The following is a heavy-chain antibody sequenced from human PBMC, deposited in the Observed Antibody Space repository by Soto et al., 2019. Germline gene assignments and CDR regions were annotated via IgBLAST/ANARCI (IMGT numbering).Heavy chain of an antibody. J-gene: IGHJ4*02. CDR3: TTEDIVVVVAATRG. D-gene: IGHD2-15*01. V-gene: IGHV3-15*01. Sequence: EVPLVESGGGLVKPGGSLRLSCAASGFTFSDAWMSWVRQAPGKGLEWVGRIKSKTDGGTTDYAAPVKGRFTISRDDSKNTLYLQMNSLKTEDTAVYYCTTEDIVVVVAATRGWGQGTLVTVSS. CDR1: GFTFSDAW. CDR2: IKSKTDGGTT.